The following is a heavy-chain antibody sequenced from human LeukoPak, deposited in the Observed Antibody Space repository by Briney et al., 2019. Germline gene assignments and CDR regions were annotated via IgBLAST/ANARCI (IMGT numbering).Heavy chain of an antibody. V-gene: IGHV4-39*01. J-gene: IGHJ3*02. D-gene: IGHD1-26*01. Sequence: SETLSLTCTVSGGSISSSREYWGWIRQPPGKGLEWIGSIYYSGTTYYNPSLKSRVTISVDTSKNQFSLRLSSVTAADTAVYYFAIQGAGGRAFDIWGQGTVVTVSS. CDR1: GGSISSSREY. CDR3: AIQGAGGRAFDI. CDR2: IYYSGTT.